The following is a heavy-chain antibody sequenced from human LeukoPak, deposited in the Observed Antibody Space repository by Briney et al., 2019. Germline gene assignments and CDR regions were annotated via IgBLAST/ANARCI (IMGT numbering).Heavy chain of an antibody. CDR2: IYYSGST. CDR1: GGSVSRGSYY. Sequence: SETLSLTSTVSGGSVSRGSYYWSWIRQPPGKGLEWIGYIYYSGSTNYNPSLKSRVTISVDTSKNQFSLKLSSVTAAGTAVYYCARDPRSSGYCSGGSCSDWFDPWGRGTVHSVSS. CDR3: ARDPRSSGYCSGGSCSDWFDP. D-gene: IGHD2-15*01. V-gene: IGHV4-61*01. J-gene: IGHJ5*02.